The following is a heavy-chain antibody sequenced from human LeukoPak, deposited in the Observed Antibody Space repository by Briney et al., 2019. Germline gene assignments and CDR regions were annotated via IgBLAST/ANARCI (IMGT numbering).Heavy chain of an antibody. CDR1: GFTFSSYA. CDR3: ARVQDRNVATPEDY. D-gene: IGHD5-12*01. Sequence: GGSLRLSCAASGFTFSSYAMSWVRQAPGKGLEWVSVIYSGGSTYYADSVKGRFTISRDNSKNTLYLQMNSLRAEDTAVYYCARVQDRNVATPEDYWGQGTLVTVSS. V-gene: IGHV3-53*01. CDR2: IYSGGST. J-gene: IGHJ4*02.